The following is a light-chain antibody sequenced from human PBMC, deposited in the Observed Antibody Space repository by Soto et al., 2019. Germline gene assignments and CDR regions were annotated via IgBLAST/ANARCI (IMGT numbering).Light chain of an antibody. J-gene: IGKJ5*01. V-gene: IGKV3-15*01. CDR2: DAS. CDR3: QQYNDWPPIT. Sequence: EIVLTQSPGTLSLSPGESATLSCRASQSVRSSYLAWYQQKPGQAPRLLIYDASTRATVIPARFSGSGSGTEFTLTISSLQSEDFAVYYCQQYNDWPPITFGQGTRLEIK. CDR1: QSVRSSY.